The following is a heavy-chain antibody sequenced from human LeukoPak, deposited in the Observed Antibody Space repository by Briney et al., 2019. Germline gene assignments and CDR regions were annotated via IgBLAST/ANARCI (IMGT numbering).Heavy chain of an antibody. CDR2: IYYSGST. D-gene: IGHD5-18*01. J-gene: IGHJ3*02. V-gene: IGHV4-30-4*08. CDR1: GGSISSGDYY. CDR3: ARDPGPARGYSYGPQQRADDAFDI. Sequence: KPSETLSLTCTVSGGSISSGDYYWSWIRQPPGKGLEWIGYIYYSGSTYYNPSLKSRVTISVDTSKNQFSLKLSSVTAADTAVYYCARDPGPARGYSYGPQQRADDAFDIWGQGTMVTVSS.